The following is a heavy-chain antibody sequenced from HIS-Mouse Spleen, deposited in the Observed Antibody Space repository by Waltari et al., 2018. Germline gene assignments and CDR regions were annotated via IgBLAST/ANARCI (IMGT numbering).Heavy chain of an antibody. CDR2: IYHSGST. V-gene: IGHV4-38-2*02. D-gene: IGHD2-8*01. CDR1: GYSISSGYY. Sequence: QVQLQESGTGLVKPSETLSLTCTVSGYSISSGYYWGWIRQPPGKGLEWIGSIYHSGSTYYTPSLKSRVTISVDTSKNQFSLKLSSVTAADTAVYYCARDSWAYAIEYFQHWGQGTLVTVSS. CDR3: ARDSWAYAIEYFQH. J-gene: IGHJ1*01.